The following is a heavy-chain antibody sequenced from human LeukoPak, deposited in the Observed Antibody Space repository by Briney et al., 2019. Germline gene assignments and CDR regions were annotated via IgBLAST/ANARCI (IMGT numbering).Heavy chain of an antibody. CDR3: ARRDEYSSGWNDY. J-gene: IGHJ4*02. CDR1: GGTFSSYA. V-gene: IGHV1-69*05. Sequence: SVKVSCKASGGTFSSYAISWVRQAPGQGLEWMGRIIPIFGTANYAQKFQGRVTITTDESTSTAYMELSSLRSEDTAVYYCARRDEYSSGWNDYWGQGPWSPSPQ. D-gene: IGHD6-19*01. CDR2: IIPIFGTA.